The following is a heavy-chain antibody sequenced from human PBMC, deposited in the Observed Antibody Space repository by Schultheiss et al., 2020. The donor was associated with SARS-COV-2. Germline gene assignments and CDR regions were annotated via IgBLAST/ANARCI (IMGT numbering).Heavy chain of an antibody. Sequence: SETLSLTCTVSGGSISSSSYYWSWIRQPPEKGLEWIGYIYYSGSTNYNPSLKSRVTISVDTSKNQFSLKLSSVTAADTAVYYCARRAYGGISDYWGQGTLVTVSS. CDR3: ARRAYGGISDY. J-gene: IGHJ4*02. CDR2: IYYSGST. D-gene: IGHD4-23*01. V-gene: IGHV4-61*05. CDR1: GGSISSSSYY.